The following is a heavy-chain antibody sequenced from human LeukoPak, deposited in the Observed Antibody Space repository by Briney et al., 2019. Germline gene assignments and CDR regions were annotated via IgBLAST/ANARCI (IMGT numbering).Heavy chain of an antibody. CDR2: ISSSSSYI. V-gene: IGHV3-21*01. CDR1: GFTFSSYS. J-gene: IGHJ3*02. Sequence: PGGSLRLSCAASGFTFSSYSMNWVRQAPGKGLEWVSSISSSSSYIYYADSVKGRFTISRDNAKNSLYLQMNSLRAEDTAVYYCAARSSSWTGFAFDIWGQGTMVTVSS. D-gene: IGHD6-13*01. CDR3: AARSSSWTGFAFDI.